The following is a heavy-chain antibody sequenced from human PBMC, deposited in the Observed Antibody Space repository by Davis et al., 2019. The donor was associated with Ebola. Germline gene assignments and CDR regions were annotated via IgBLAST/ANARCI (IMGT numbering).Heavy chain of an antibody. CDR3: ARSLNILRFLEWFFDY. Sequence: SETLSLTCTVSGGSISSSSYYWGWIRQPPGKGLEWIGSIYYSGSTYYNPSLKSRVTISVDTSKNQFSLKLSSVTAADTAVYYCARSLNILRFLEWFFDYWGQGTLVTVSS. V-gene: IGHV4-39*01. CDR2: IYYSGST. CDR1: GGSISSSSYY. J-gene: IGHJ4*02. D-gene: IGHD3-3*01.